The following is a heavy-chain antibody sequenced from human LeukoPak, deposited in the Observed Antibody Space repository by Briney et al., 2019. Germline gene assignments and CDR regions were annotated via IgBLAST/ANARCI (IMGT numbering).Heavy chain of an antibody. J-gene: IGHJ4*02. Sequence: SETPSLTCTVSGGSTSIPYGSWIRHPPGTGRKWIGYIYYSGSTNYNPSLKSRVTISVDTSKNQFSLKLSSVTAADTAVYYCASSSWYGNDFDYWGQGTLVTVSS. CDR2: IYYSGST. CDR1: GGSTSIPY. V-gene: IGHV4-59*11. D-gene: IGHD6-13*01. CDR3: ASSSWYGNDFDY.